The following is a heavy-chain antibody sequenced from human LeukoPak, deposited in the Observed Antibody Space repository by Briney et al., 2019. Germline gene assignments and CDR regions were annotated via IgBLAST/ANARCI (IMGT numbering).Heavy chain of an antibody. CDR3: AKLGYGDYDYYYYGMDV. V-gene: IGHV3-23*01. CDR1: GFTFSSYA. CDR2: ISGSGGST. D-gene: IGHD4-17*01. Sequence: GGSLRLSCAASGFTFSSYAMSWVRQAPGKGLEWVSAISGSGGSTYYADSVKGRFTISRDNSKNTLYLQMNSLGAEDTAVYYCAKLGYGDYDYYYYGMDVWGQGTTVTVSS. J-gene: IGHJ6*02.